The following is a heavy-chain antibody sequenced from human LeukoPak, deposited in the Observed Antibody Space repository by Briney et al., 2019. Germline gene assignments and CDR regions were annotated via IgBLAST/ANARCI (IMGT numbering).Heavy chain of an antibody. D-gene: IGHD2-21*02. CDR3: ARDGCGGDCYLADY. CDR2: ISSSSSTI. Sequence: GGSLRLSCAASGFTFSSYSMNWVRQAPGKGLEWVSYISSSSSTIYYADSVKGRITISRDDSKNTLYLQMNSLRAEDTAVYYCARDGCGGDCYLADYWGQGTLVTVSS. V-gene: IGHV3-48*01. CDR1: GFTFSSYS. J-gene: IGHJ4*02.